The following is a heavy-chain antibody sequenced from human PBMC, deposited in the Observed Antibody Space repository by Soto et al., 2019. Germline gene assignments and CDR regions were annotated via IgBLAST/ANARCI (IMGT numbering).Heavy chain of an antibody. D-gene: IGHD2-15*01. Sequence: GASVKVSCKASGYTSTGYYMHWVRQAPGQGLEWMGWINPNSGGTNYAQKFQGWVTMTRDTSISTAYMELSRLRSDDTAVYYCARKAASDAFDIWGQGTMVTVSS. V-gene: IGHV1-2*04. J-gene: IGHJ3*02. CDR1: GYTSTGYY. CDR3: ARKAASDAFDI. CDR2: INPNSGGT.